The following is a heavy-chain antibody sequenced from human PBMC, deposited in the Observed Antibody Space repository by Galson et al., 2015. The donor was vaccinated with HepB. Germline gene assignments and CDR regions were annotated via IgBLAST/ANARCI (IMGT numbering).Heavy chain of an antibody. CDR3: ARGGPLAAGQKNWFDP. CDR2: INAGNGNT. D-gene: IGHD6-13*01. CDR1: GYTSTSYA. V-gene: IGHV1-3*01. Sequence: SVKVSCKASGYTSTSYAMHWVRQAPGQRLEWMGWINAGNGNTKYSQKFQGRVTITRDTSASTAYMELSSLRSEDTAVYYCARGGPLAAGQKNWFDPWGQGTLVTVSS. J-gene: IGHJ5*02.